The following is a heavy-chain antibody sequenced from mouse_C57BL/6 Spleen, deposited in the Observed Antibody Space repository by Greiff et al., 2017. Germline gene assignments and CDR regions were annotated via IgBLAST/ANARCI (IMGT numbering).Heavy chain of an antibody. Sequence: EVHLVESVAELVKPGASVKFSCTASGFYFTNSYMNWVKQRPEKGLEWIGRIDPANGNTKYATKFQGKATITVDTSSNTAYLQLSSLTSEDTAIYYCASYYNCYSWLAYWGQGTLVTVSA. CDR2: IDPANGNT. CDR3: ASYYNCYSWLAY. J-gene: IGHJ3*01. CDR1: GFYFTNSY. D-gene: IGHD1-3*01. V-gene: IGHV14-3*01.